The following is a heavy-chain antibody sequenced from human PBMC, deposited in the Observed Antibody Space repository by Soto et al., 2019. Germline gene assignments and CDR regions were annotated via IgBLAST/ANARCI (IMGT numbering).Heavy chain of an antibody. J-gene: IGHJ4*02. Sequence: GGSLRLSCAASGFTFSTYAMSWVRQAPGKGLEWVSGITGSGESSYYADSVKGRFTISRDNSKNAQYLHMNSLRAEDTAVYYCAKAGGDCSGGSCYSGQGDYWGQGTLVTVSS. V-gene: IGHV3-23*01. CDR3: AKAGGDCSGGSCYSGQGDY. D-gene: IGHD2-15*01. CDR1: GFTFSTYA. CDR2: ITGSGESS.